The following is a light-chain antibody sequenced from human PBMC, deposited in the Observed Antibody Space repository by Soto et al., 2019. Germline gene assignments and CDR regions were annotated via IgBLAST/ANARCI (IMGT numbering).Light chain of an antibody. V-gene: IGKV1-33*01. J-gene: IGKJ5*01. CDR2: DAS. Sequence: DIQMTQSPSSLSASVGDRVTITCQASQHINNYLNWYQQKPGRAPKLLFYDASNWEAEVPSRFRGSLSGTDFTFTISRLQPEDIATYYCQQYENLPTFGQGTRLESK. CDR1: QHINNY. CDR3: QQYENLPT.